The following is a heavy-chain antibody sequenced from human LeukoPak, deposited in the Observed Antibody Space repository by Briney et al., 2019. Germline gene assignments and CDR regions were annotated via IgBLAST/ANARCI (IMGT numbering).Heavy chain of an antibody. CDR1: GFTFSTFA. CDR3: ARDPALDRRSSWYYFDY. J-gene: IGHJ4*02. D-gene: IGHD6-13*01. CDR2: IWSDGSNQ. Sequence: GGSLRLSCAASGFTFSTFAMHWVRQAPGKGLEWVAVIWSDGSNQYYADSVRGRFTISRDNSKNTLYLQMNSLRAEDTAVYYCARDPALDRRSSWYYFDYWGQGTLVTVSS. V-gene: IGHV3-33*01.